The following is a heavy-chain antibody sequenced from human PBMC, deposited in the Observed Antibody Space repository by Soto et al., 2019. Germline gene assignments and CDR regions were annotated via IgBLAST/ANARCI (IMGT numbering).Heavy chain of an antibody. CDR1: GYTLTELS. CDR3: ARTYYDILTGYPNWFDP. D-gene: IGHD3-9*01. V-gene: IGHV1-69*13. CDR2: IIPIFGTA. J-gene: IGHJ5*02. Sequence: ASVKVSCKVSGYTLTELSMHWVRQAPGKGLEWMGGIIPIFGTANYAQKFQGRVTITADESTSTAYMELSSLRSEDTAVYYCARTYYDILTGYPNWFDPWGQGTLVTVSS.